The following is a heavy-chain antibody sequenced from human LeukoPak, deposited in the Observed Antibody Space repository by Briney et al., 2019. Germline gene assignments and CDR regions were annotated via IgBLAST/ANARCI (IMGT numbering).Heavy chain of an antibody. J-gene: IGHJ4*02. D-gene: IGHD5-12*01. V-gene: IGHV3-7*03. CDR3: ARVRNLQRGWLQWAEAPYFDY. Sequence: GGSLRLSCAASGFTFSSYWMSWVRQAPGKGLEWVANIKQDGSEKYYVDSVKGRFTISRDNAKNSLYLQMNSLRAEDTAVYYCARVRNLQRGWLQWAEAPYFDYWGQGTLVTVSS. CDR1: GFTFSSYW. CDR2: IKQDGSEK.